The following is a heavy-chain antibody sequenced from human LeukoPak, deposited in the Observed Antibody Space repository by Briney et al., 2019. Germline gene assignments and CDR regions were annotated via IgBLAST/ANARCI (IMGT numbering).Heavy chain of an antibody. CDR2: IYPGDSDT. J-gene: IGHJ3*02. D-gene: IGHD3-10*01. V-gene: IGHV5-51*01. CDR3: ARQNYYGSGSYDAFDI. CDR1: GYSFTSYW. Sequence: GESLKISCKGSGYSFTSYWIGWVRQMPGKGLEWMGIIYPGDSDTRYSPSFQGQVTISADKSISTAYLQWSSLKASDTAMYYCARQNYYGSGSYDAFDIWGQGTMVTVSS.